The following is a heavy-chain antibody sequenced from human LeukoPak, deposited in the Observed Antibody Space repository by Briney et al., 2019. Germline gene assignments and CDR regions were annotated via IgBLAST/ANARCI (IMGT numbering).Heavy chain of an antibody. CDR1: GGSFSGYY. V-gene: IGHV4-34*01. CDR2: INHSGST. Sequence: SETLSLTCAVYGGSFSGYYWSWIRQPPGKGLEGIGEINHSGSTNYNPSLKSRVTISVDTSKNQFSLKLSSVTAADTAVYYCARGSGYYGSGSYYLGYWGQGTLVTVSS. D-gene: IGHD3-10*01. J-gene: IGHJ4*02. CDR3: ARGSGYYGSGSYYLGY.